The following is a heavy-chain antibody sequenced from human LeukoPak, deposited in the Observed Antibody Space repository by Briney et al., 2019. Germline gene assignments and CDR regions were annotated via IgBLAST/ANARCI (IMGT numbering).Heavy chain of an antibody. CDR1: RFTFSDYY. Sequence: GGSLRLSCAASRFTFSDYYMVWIRQAPGKGLEWISYISNSGNYANYADSVKGRFTISRDNAKNSLSLQMNSLRPDDTAVYYCARADRTSWSDYWGQGILVTVSS. J-gene: IGHJ4*02. D-gene: IGHD6-13*01. CDR3: ARADRTSWSDY. V-gene: IGHV3-11*05. CDR2: ISNSGNYA.